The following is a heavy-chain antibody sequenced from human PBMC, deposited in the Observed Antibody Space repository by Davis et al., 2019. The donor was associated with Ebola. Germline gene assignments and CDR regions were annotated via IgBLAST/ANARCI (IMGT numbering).Heavy chain of an antibody. CDR1: GYTFTGYY. Sequence: ASVKVSCKASGYTFTGYYMHWVRQAPGQGLEWMGWINPNSGGTNYAQKFQGWVTMTRDTSISTAYMELSRLRSEDSAVYYCARELKRAKQGSFFDFWGQGTLVTVSS. V-gene: IGHV1-2*04. CDR3: ARELKRAKQGSFFDF. D-gene: IGHD5-24*01. CDR2: INPNSGGT. J-gene: IGHJ4*02.